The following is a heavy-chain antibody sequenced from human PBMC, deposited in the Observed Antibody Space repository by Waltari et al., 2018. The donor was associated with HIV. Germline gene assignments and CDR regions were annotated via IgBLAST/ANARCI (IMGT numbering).Heavy chain of an antibody. J-gene: IGHJ4*02. CDR3: ARAPYTYYYDSSGWGY. D-gene: IGHD3-22*01. CDR2: INPSGGST. V-gene: IGHV1-46*01. Sequence: APGQGLEWMGIINPSGGSTSYAQKFQGRVTMTRDTSTSTVYMELSSLRSEDTAVYYCARAPYTYYYDSSGWGYWGQGTLVTVSS.